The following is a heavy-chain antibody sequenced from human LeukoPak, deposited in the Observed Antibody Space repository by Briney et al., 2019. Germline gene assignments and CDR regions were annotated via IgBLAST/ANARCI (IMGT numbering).Heavy chain of an antibody. V-gene: IGHV4-4*07. CDR3: ARWTTVTRAFDF. CDR2: IYTSGST. D-gene: IGHD4-17*01. Sequence: SETLSLTCSVSNGSISIYYWSWIRQPAGKGLEWIGRIYTSGSTNYNPSLKSRVTMSVDTSKNQFSLTLNSVTAADTGVYYCARWTTVTRAFDFWGQGTLVTVSS. CDR1: NGSISIYY. J-gene: IGHJ4*02.